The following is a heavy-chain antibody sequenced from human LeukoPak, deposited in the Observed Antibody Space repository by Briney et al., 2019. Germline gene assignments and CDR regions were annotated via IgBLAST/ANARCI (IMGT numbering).Heavy chain of an antibody. CDR3: ARDLSSSSERVY. J-gene: IGHJ4*02. CDR1: GFTVSSNY. V-gene: IGHV3-66*02. Sequence: GGSLRLSCAASGFTVSSNYMSWVRQAPGKGLEWVSVIYSGGSTYYADSVKGRFTISRDNSKNTLYLQMNSLRAEDTAVYYCARDLSSSSERVYWGQGTLVTVSS. D-gene: IGHD6-6*01. CDR2: IYSGGST.